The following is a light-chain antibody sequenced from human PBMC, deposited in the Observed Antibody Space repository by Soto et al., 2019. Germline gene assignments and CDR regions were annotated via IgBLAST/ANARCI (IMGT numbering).Light chain of an antibody. V-gene: IGKV3-20*01. CDR3: MQALQPPPT. CDR1: QSVSSSY. Sequence: EIVLTQSPGTLSLSPGERATLSCRASQSVSSSYLAWYQQKPGQAPRLLIYGASSRATGIPDRFSGSGSGTDFTLTISRVEAEDVGVYYCMQALQPPPTFGQGTKVDIK. CDR2: GAS. J-gene: IGKJ1*01.